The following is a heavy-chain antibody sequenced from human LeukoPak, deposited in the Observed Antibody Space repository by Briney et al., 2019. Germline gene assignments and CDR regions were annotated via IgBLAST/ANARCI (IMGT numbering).Heavy chain of an antibody. D-gene: IGHD1-14*01. CDR2: IRQDGSEK. CDR3: ARDLKKTPPRN. J-gene: IGHJ4*02. V-gene: IGHV3-7*01. Sequence: GGSLRLSCAASGFTFSSYGMHWVRQAPGKGLEWVANIRQDGSEKYYVDSVKGRFTISRDNAKNSLYLQMNSLRAEDTAVYYCARDLKKTPPRNWGQGTLVTVSS. CDR1: GFTFSSYG.